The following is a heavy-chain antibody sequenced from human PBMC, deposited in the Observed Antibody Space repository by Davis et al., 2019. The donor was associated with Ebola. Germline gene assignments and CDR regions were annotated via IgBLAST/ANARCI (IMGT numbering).Heavy chain of an antibody. D-gene: IGHD6-13*01. CDR1: AGTFSSYA. V-gene: IGHV1-69*13. CDR2: IIPIFGTA. J-gene: IGHJ6*02. Sequence: SVQVSCKASAGTFSSYAISWVRQAPGQGLEWMGGIIPIFGTANYAQKFQGSVTITADESTSTAYKELSSLRSEDTAVYYCARAGPQLVRGDYYYYYGMDVWGQGTTVTVSS. CDR3: ARAGPQLVRGDYYYYYGMDV.